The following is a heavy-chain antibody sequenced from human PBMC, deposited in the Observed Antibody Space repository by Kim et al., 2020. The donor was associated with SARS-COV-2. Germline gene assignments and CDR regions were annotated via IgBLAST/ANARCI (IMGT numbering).Heavy chain of an antibody. J-gene: IGHJ4*02. CDR1: GDSVSNNIAA. D-gene: IGHD2-21*01. CDR3: GRVSYCGVSCYSG. CDR2: TYYRSKWYF. Sequence: SQTLSLTCAIFGDSVSNNIAAWNWIRQSPSRGLEWLGRTYYRSKWYFDYAISLKSRITIDPDTSKNQFSLHLNSVTPEDTAMYYCGRVSYCGVSCYSGWGQRTLVIVFS. V-gene: IGHV6-1*01.